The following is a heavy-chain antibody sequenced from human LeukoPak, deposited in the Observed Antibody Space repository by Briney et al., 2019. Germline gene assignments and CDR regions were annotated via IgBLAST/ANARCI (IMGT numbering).Heavy chain of an antibody. CDR1: GFSFSDYY. CDR2: ISSGGSTT. J-gene: IGHJ4*02. Sequence: AGGSLRLSCAASGFSFSDYYISWIRQAPGKGLEWVSYISSGGSTTYYADSVKGRFTISRDSAQKSVYLQMNSPRVEDTAVYYCARDYPLAYGVAGEASSDYWGQGTLVTVSS. V-gene: IGHV3-11*01. D-gene: IGHD4-17*01. CDR3: ARDYPLAYGVAGEASSDY.